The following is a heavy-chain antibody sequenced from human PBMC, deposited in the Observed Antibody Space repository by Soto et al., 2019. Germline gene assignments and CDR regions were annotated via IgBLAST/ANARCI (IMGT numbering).Heavy chain of an antibody. D-gene: IGHD1-26*01. CDR2: ISGSGDST. V-gene: IGHV3-23*01. Sequence: EVPLLESGGGLVQPGGSLRLSCAASGFTFSSYAMRWVRQAPVKGLEWVSAISGSGDSTYYADSVKGRFTISRDNSKNTLYLQMNSLRAEDTAVYYCARRGSGSYYDHWGQGTLVTVSS. J-gene: IGHJ4*02. CDR3: ARRGSGSYYDH. CDR1: GFTFSSYA.